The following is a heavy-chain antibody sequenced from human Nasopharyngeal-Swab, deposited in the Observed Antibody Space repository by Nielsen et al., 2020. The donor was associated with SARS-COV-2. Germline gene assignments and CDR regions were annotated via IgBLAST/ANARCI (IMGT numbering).Heavy chain of an antibody. CDR3: ARIKLELPYYYYGMDV. Sequence: SGPTLVKPTETLTLTCTVSGFSLSNARMGVSWIRQPPGKALEWLAHIFSNDEKSYSTSLKSRLTISKDTSKSQVVLTMTNMDPVDTATYYCARIKLELPYYYYGMDVWGQGTTVTVSS. D-gene: IGHD1-7*01. V-gene: IGHV2-26*01. J-gene: IGHJ6*02. CDR2: IFSNDEK. CDR1: GFSLSNARMG.